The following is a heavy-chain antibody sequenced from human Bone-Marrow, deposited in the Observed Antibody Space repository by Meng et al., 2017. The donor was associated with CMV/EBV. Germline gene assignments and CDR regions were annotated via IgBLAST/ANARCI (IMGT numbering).Heavy chain of an antibody. J-gene: IGHJ6*02. Sequence: GGSLRLSCAASGFTFSDYYMSWIRQAPGKGLEWVSYISSRDTTIYYADSVKGRFTISRDNAKNSLYLQMNGLRAEDTAVYYCAILGGYCTNGVCYSSFDYGMDVWGQGTTVTVSS. CDR2: ISSRDTTI. D-gene: IGHD2-8*01. CDR3: AILGGYCTNGVCYSSFDYGMDV. CDR1: GFTFSDYY. V-gene: IGHV3-11*04.